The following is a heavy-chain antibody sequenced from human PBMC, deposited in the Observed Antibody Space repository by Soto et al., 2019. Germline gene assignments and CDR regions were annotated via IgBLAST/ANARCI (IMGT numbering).Heavy chain of an antibody. CDR1: GFTVSNNY. V-gene: IGHV3-53*01. CDR2: IYSGGYT. J-gene: IGHJ4*02. CDR3: ATQRGGGGY. D-gene: IGHD6-25*01. Sequence: EVQLMESGGGLIQPGGSLRLSCAVSGFTVSNNYMSWVRQAPGKGLEGVSVIYSGGYTAYGDSVKGRFTISRDNSKNTLYLQMNTRGPAGPALFFWATQRGGGGYWGQGTLVTVSS.